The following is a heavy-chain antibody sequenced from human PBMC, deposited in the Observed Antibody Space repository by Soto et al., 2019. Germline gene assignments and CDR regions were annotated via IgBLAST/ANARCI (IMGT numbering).Heavy chain of an antibody. CDR3: ARGPTWDTIFGVVIISPDDAFDI. CDR1: GYTFTSYG. J-gene: IGHJ3*02. V-gene: IGHV1-18*04. Sequence: VASVKVSCKASGYTFTSYGISWVRQAPGQGLEWMGWISAYNGNTNYAQKLQGRVTMTTDTSTSTAYMELRSLRSDDTAVYYCARGPTWDTIFGVVIISPDDAFDIWGQGTMVTVSS. D-gene: IGHD3-3*01. CDR2: ISAYNGNT.